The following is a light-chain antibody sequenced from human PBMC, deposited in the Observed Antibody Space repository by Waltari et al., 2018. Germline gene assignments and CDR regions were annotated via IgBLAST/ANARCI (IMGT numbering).Light chain of an antibody. Sequence: QSGLTQPASMSGSPGQSISISCSGSGSDIGASRFVSWYQQFPGSPPKLLIYDGSHRPSGISDRVSGSTSGYKASLTITNLQIEDEADYFCSSYSNYHTVIFGAGTRLTVL. CDR2: DGS. CDR1: GSDIGASRF. CDR3: SSYSNYHTVI. J-gene: IGLJ2*01. V-gene: IGLV2-14*03.